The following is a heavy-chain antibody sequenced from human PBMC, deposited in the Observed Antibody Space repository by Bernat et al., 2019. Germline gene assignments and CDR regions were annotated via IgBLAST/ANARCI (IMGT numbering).Heavy chain of an antibody. CDR3: ARDASGDSYTRFSRGYYYGMDV. CDR1: GFTFSSYS. J-gene: IGHJ6*02. Sequence: EVQLVESGGGLVKPGGSLRLSCAASGFTFSSYSMNWVRQAPGKGLEWVSSISSSSSSYIYYADSVKGRFTISRDNAKNSLYLQMNSLRAEDTAVYYCARDASGDSYTRFSRGYYYGMDVWGQGTTVTVSS. CDR2: ISSSSSSYI. D-gene: IGHD5-18*01. V-gene: IGHV3-21*01.